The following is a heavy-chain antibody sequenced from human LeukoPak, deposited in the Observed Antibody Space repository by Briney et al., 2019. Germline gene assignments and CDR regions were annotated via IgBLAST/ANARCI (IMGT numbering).Heavy chain of an antibody. CDR1: GGSISSYY. D-gene: IGHD1-14*01. CDR2: IYYGGST. Sequence: SETLSLTCTVSGGSISSYYWSWIRQPPGKGLEWIGYIYYGGSTNYNPSLKSRVTISVDTSKNQFSLKLSSVTAADTAVYYCARAESDLAPDYWGQGTLVTVSS. CDR3: ARAESDLAPDY. V-gene: IGHV4-59*01. J-gene: IGHJ4*02.